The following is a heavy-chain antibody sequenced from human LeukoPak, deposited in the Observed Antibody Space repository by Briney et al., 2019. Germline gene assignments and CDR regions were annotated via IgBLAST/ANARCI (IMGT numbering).Heavy chain of an antibody. CDR1: GGSISSYY. CDR3: VREKRQWLRAGWFDP. D-gene: IGHD6-19*01. CDR2: IYYSGST. Sequence: SETLSLTCTVSGGSISSYYWSWIRQPPGKGLEWIGYIYYSGSTNYNPSLKSRVTISVDTSKNQFSLKLSSVTAADTAVYYCVREKRQWLRAGWFDPWGQGTLVTVSS. V-gene: IGHV4-59*01. J-gene: IGHJ5*02.